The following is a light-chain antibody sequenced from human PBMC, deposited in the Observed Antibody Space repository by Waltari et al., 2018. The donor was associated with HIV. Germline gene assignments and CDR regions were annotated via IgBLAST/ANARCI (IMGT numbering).Light chain of an antibody. V-gene: IGLV2-11*01. CDR2: DVS. CDR1: STYVDTF. J-gene: IGLJ1*01. CDR3: CSHAGNLIFA. Sequence: QSALTQPHSVSGSPGQSLTISCTGTSTYVDTFVSWYQHHPGKAPKVIIYDVSMRPSGVPDRFSGSKSGNTAFLTISGLQAEDEADYHCCSHAGNLIFAFGTGTKVTVL.